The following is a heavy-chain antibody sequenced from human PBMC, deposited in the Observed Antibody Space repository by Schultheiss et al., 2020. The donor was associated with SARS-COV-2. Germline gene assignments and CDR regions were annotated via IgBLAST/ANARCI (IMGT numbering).Heavy chain of an antibody. V-gene: IGHV1-46*01. J-gene: IGHJ4*02. CDR2: INPSGGST. Sequence: ASVKVSCKASGYTFTSYYMHWVRQAPGQGLEWMGIINPSGGSTSYAQKFQGRVTMTRDTSTSTAYMELSRLRSDDTAVYYCARRLAVAAHFDYWGQGTLVTVSS. CDR1: GYTFTSYY. D-gene: IGHD6-19*01. CDR3: ARRLAVAAHFDY.